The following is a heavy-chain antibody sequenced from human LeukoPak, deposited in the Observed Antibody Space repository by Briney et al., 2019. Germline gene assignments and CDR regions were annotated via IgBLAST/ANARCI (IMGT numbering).Heavy chain of an antibody. Sequence: PGGSLRLSCAASGVTFSSYWMSWVRQAPGKGLEWVANTRKDGTEKKYVDSVKGRFTISRDNAKNSLYLQMNSLRAEDTALYYCAREGGSGWYSGWFDPWGQGTLVTVSS. CDR2: TRKDGTEK. V-gene: IGHV3-7*01. J-gene: IGHJ5*02. D-gene: IGHD6-19*01. CDR3: AREGGSGWYSGWFDP. CDR1: GVTFSSYW.